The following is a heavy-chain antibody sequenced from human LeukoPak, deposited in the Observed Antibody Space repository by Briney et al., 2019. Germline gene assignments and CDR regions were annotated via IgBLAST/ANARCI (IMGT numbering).Heavy chain of an antibody. J-gene: IGHJ6*03. Sequence: SETLSLTCTVSGGSFSSSTYYWGWIRQPPGKGLAWIGSIYYSGSTYYNPSLKSRVTISVDTSKNQFSLKLSSVTAADTAVYYCARPSRGAGTFFSANYYMDVWGKGTTVTISS. CDR2: IYYSGST. D-gene: IGHD6-19*01. V-gene: IGHV4-39*07. CDR3: ARPSRGAGTFFSANYYMDV. CDR1: GGSFSSSTYY.